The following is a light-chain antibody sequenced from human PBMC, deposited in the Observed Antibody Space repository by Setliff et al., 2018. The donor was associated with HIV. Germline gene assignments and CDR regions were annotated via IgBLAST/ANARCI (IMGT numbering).Light chain of an antibody. CDR1: QSVSNY. CDR2: YVS. CDR3: QQRINWPLT. Sequence: TLSFSPGERATLSCRASQSVSNYLTWYQQKPGQAPRLLIYYVSNMATGIPARFSGSGSGTDFTLTISRREPEDFAVYYCQQRINWPLTFGPGTKLDIK. V-gene: IGKV3-11*01. J-gene: IGKJ3*01.